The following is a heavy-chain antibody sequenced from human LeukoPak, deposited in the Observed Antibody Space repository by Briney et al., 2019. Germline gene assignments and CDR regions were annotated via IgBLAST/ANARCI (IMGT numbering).Heavy chain of an antibody. CDR3: ARDLFRHGDQVAKTAV. D-gene: IGHD4-17*01. J-gene: IGHJ4*02. CDR2: INTNTGNP. CDR1: GYTFTSYA. Sequence: GASVKVSCKASGYTFTSYAMNWVRQAPGQGLEWMGWINTNTGNPTYAQGFTGRFVFSLDTSVSTAYLQISSLKAEDTAVYYCARDLFRHGDQVAKTAVWGQGTLVTVSS. V-gene: IGHV7-4-1*02.